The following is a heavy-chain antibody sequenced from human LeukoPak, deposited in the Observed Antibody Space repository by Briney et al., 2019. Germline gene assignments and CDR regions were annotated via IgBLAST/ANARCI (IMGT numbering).Heavy chain of an antibody. V-gene: IGHV3-30-3*01. CDR3: ARDRVDTAMGN. Sequence: GGSLRLSCAASGFTFSSYAMHWIRQAPGKGLEWVAVISYDGSNKYYADSVKGRFTISRDNSKNTLYLQMNSLRAEDTAVYYCARDRVDTAMGNWGQGTLVTVSS. CDR2: ISYDGSNK. D-gene: IGHD5-18*01. J-gene: IGHJ4*02. CDR1: GFTFSSYA.